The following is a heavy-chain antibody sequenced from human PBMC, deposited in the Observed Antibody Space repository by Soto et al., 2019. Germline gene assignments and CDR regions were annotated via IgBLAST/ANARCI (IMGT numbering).Heavy chain of an antibody. CDR1: GGTFSSYA. J-gene: IGHJ5*02. CDR2: IIPIFGTA. Sequence: GASVKVSCKASGGTFSSYAISWVRQAPGQGLEWMGGIIPIFGTANYAQKFQGRVTITADESTSTAYMELSSLRSEDTAAYYCARDGDYSSSWIWFDPWGQGTLVTVSS. V-gene: IGHV1-69*13. CDR3: ARDGDYSSSWIWFDP. D-gene: IGHD6-13*01.